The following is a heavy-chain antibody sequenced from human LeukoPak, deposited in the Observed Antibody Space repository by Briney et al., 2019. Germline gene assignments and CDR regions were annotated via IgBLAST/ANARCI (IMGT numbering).Heavy chain of an antibody. V-gene: IGHV3-30-3*01. CDR3: ARDVITFEYSSSSGAFDI. Sequence: GGSLRLSCAASGFTFSSYAMHWVRQAPGKGLEWVAVISYDGSNKYYADSVKGRFTISRDNSKNTLYLQMNSLRAEDTAVYYCARDVITFEYSSSSGAFDIWGQGTMVTVSS. J-gene: IGHJ3*02. D-gene: IGHD6-6*01. CDR2: ISYDGSNK. CDR1: GFTFSSYA.